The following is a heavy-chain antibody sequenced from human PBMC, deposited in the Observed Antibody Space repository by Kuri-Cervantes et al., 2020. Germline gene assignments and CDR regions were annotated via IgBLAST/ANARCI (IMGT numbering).Heavy chain of an antibody. CDR2: FYHGGSP. CDR1: DYSISSGYY. Sequence: SQTLSLTCAVSDYSISSGYYWGWIRQPPGNGLEWIGSFYHGGSPYYNPSLKSRVTISVDTSKNQFSLKLSSVTAADTAVYYCATTSSGYNRYWGQGTLVTVSS. V-gene: IGHV4-38-2*01. J-gene: IGHJ4*02. D-gene: IGHD3-22*01. CDR3: ATTSSGYNRY.